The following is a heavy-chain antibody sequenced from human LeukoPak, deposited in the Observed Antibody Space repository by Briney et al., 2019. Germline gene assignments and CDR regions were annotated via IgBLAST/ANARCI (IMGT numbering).Heavy chain of an antibody. D-gene: IGHD5-18*01. CDR3: ARDLSGYSYGYDY. CDR1: GFTFSTYW. CDR2: IKQDGSEK. Sequence: QPGGSLRLSCAASGFTFSTYWMNWVRQAPGKGLEWVANIKQDGSEKNYVDSVKGRFTISRDNAKNSLYLQMNSLRVEDTAVYYCARDLSGYSYGYDYWGQGTLVTVSS. V-gene: IGHV3-7*01. J-gene: IGHJ4*02.